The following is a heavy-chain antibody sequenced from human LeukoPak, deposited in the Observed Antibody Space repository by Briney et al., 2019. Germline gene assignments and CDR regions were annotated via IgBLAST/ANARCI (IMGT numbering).Heavy chain of an antibody. Sequence: GGSLRLSCAASGFTFSSYWMSWVRQAPGKGLEWVANIKQDGSDKYYVDSVKGRFTISRDNAKNSLYLQMNSLGAEDTAVYYCARGDSSGWYFGYWGQGTLVTVSS. V-gene: IGHV3-7*01. J-gene: IGHJ4*02. CDR1: GFTFSSYW. CDR2: IKQDGSDK. D-gene: IGHD6-19*01. CDR3: ARGDSSGWYFGY.